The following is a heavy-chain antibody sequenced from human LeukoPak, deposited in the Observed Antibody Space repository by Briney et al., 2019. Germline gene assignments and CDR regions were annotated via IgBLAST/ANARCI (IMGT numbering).Heavy chain of an antibody. CDR3: ARDGDRLTRSFDY. CDR1: GYTFTGYY. D-gene: IGHD3-9*01. Sequence: GASVKVSCKASGYTFTGYYMHWVRQAPGQGLEWMGWINPNSGGTNYAQKFQGRVTMTRDTSISTAYMELSRLRSDDTAVYYCARDGDRLTRSFDYWGQGTLVTVSS. J-gene: IGHJ4*02. V-gene: IGHV1-2*02. CDR2: INPNSGGT.